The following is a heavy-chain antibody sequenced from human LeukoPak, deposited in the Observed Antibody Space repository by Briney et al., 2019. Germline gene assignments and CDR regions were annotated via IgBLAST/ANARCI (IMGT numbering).Heavy chain of an antibody. CDR1: GFTFSSYG. V-gene: IGHV3-23*01. D-gene: IGHD3-22*01. Sequence: PGGSLRLSCAASGFTFSSYGMSWVRQAPGKGLEWVSAISGSGGSTYYADSVKGRFTISRDNSKNTLYLQMNSLRAEDTAVYYCAKGAGYYDSSGYYRRVYWGQGTLVTVSS. CDR2: ISGSGGST. CDR3: AKGAGYYDSSGYYRRVY. J-gene: IGHJ4*02.